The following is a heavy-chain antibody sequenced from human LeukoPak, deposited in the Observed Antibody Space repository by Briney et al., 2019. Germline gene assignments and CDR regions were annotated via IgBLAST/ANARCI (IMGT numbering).Heavy chain of an antibody. CDR3: AKDRLDYDILTGYYDY. V-gene: IGHV3-23*01. J-gene: IGHJ4*02. D-gene: IGHD3-9*01. CDR2: ISGSGGST. CDR1: GGSISSSSYY. Sequence: ETLSLTCTVSGGSISSSSYYWGWIRQPPGKGLEWVSAISGSGGSTYYADSVKGRSTISRDNSKNTLYLQMNSLRAEDTAVYYCAKDRLDYDILTGYYDYWGQGTLVTVSS.